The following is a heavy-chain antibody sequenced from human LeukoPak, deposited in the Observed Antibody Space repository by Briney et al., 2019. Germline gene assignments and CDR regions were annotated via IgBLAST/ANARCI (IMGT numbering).Heavy chain of an antibody. CDR3: ARDGAGTYYDSSGYYAIDY. D-gene: IGHD3-22*01. Sequence: SETLSLTCTVSGASIRSGDYYWSWIRQPPGKGLEWIGYIYDSGSTYYNPSLKSRVTISVDTSKNQFSLKLSSVTAADTAVYYCARDGAGTYYDSSGYYAIDYWGQGTLVTVSS. CDR2: IYDSGST. CDR1: GASIRSGDYY. V-gene: IGHV4-30-4*01. J-gene: IGHJ4*02.